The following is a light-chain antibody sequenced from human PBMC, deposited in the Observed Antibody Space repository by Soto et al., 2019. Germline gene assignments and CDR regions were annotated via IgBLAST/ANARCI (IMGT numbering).Light chain of an antibody. CDR1: QRISSW. Sequence: DIQMTQSPSTLSASVGDRVTITCRASQRISSWLAWYQQKPGKAPKLLIYDASSLESGDPSRFSGSGSGTEFTLTISRLQPDDFATYYCQQYNGHPWTFGQGTKVEMK. CDR3: QQYNGHPWT. V-gene: IGKV1-5*01. J-gene: IGKJ1*01. CDR2: DAS.